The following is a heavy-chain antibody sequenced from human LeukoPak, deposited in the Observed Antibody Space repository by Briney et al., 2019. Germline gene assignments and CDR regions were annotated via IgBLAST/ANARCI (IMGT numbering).Heavy chain of an antibody. CDR3: ARLGVTHWFDP. D-gene: IGHD1-26*01. CDR1: GYTFTSYG. Sequence: ASVKVSCKASGYTFTSYGISWVRQAPGQGLEWMGWMNPNSGNTGYAQKFQGRVTITRNTSISTAYMELSSLRSEDTAVYYCARLGVTHWFDPWGQGTLVTVSS. CDR2: MNPNSGNT. V-gene: IGHV1-8*03. J-gene: IGHJ5*02.